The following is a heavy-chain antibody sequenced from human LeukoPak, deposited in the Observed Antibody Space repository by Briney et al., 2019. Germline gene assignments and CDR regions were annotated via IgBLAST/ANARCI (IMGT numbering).Heavy chain of an antibody. Sequence: SETLSLTCTVSGGSISSGGYYWSWIRQPPGKGLEWIGYIYHSGSTYYHPSLKSRLTISVDRSKNQFSLKLSSVTAADTAVYYCARDRLAVAGTRFFDYWGQGTLVTVSS. J-gene: IGHJ4*02. D-gene: IGHD6-19*01. CDR1: GGSISSGGYY. CDR3: ARDRLAVAGTRFFDY. V-gene: IGHV4-30-2*01. CDR2: IYHSGST.